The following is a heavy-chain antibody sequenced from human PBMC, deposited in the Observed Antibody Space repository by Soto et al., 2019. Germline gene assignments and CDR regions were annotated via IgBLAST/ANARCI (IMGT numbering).Heavy chain of an antibody. CDR2: IYYSGST. V-gene: IGHV4-59*01. J-gene: IGHJ6*03. D-gene: IGHD5-12*01. CDR3: AGQRGYSGYDHYYYYYMDV. Sequence: PSETLSLTCTVSGCSISSYYWSWIRQPPGKGLEWIGYIYYSGSTNYNPSLKSRVTISVDTSKNQFSLKLSSVTAADTAVYYCAGQRGYSGYDHYYYYYMDVWGKGTTVTVSS. CDR1: GCSISSYY.